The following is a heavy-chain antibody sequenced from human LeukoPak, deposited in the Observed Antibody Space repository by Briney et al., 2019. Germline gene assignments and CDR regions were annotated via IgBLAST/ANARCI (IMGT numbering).Heavy chain of an antibody. CDR3: ARASGRDKTGGFDY. Sequence: GGSLRLSCAASGFTFNSYGMLWVRQAPGRGLEWVTVISYDGNHQYYADSVKGRFTISGDNSKNTVYLQMNGLRVEDTAIYYCARASGRDKTGGFDYWGQGTLVAVS. CDR2: ISYDGNHQ. J-gene: IGHJ4*02. V-gene: IGHV3-30*03. D-gene: IGHD3-10*01. CDR1: GFTFNSYG.